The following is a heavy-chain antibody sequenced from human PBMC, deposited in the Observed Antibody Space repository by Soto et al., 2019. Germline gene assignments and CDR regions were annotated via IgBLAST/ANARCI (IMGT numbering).Heavy chain of an antibody. J-gene: IGHJ5*02. Sequence: SETLSLTCAVYGGSFSGYYWSWIRQPPGKGLEWIGEINHSGSTNYNPSLKSRVTISVDTSKNQFSLKLSSVTAADTAVYYCAREGGRAARPRGWFDPWGQGTLVTVSS. CDR1: GGSFSGYY. V-gene: IGHV4-34*01. CDR2: INHSGST. D-gene: IGHD6-6*01. CDR3: AREGGRAARPRGWFDP.